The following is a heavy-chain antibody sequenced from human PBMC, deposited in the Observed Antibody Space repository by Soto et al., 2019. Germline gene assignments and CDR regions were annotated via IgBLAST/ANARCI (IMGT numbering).Heavy chain of an antibody. Sequence: ASVKVSCKASGGTFSSYAISWVRQAPGQRLEWMGGIIPIFGTANYAQKFQGRVTITADKSTSTAYMELSSLRSEDTAVYHCASHYYDSSGYPDYWGQGTLVTVSS. D-gene: IGHD3-22*01. J-gene: IGHJ4*02. CDR1: GGTFSSYA. CDR2: IIPIFGTA. V-gene: IGHV1-69*06. CDR3: ASHYYDSSGYPDY.